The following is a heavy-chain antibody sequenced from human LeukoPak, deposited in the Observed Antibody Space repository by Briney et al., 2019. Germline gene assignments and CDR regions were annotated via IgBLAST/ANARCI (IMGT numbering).Heavy chain of an antibody. CDR2: IAQDGGLK. D-gene: IGHD2-15*01. J-gene: IGHJ3*02. Sequence: QAGGSLRLSCAASGFTFTTYGMNWLRQAPGKGLEWVAHIAQDGGLKRYVDSVKGRFTISRDNAKNSVYLQMNSLGADDTAMYYCARWDAYCSGGSCYFGGFAFDIWGQGTMVTVSS. CDR3: ARWDAYCSGGSCYFGGFAFDI. V-gene: IGHV3-7*01. CDR1: GFTFTTYG.